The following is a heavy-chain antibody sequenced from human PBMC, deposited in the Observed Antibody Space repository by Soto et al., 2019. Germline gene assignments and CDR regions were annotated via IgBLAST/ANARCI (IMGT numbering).Heavy chain of an antibody. D-gene: IGHD5-12*01. Sequence: EVQLVESGGGLVQPGGSLRLSCAASGFTFSSYWMHWVRQAPGKGLVWVSRINSDGSSTTYADSVKGRFTISRDNAKNTLYRQMNSLRAEDTAVYYCARDDGYNAIGYWGQGTLVTVSS. CDR3: ARDDGYNAIGY. CDR1: GFTFSSYW. V-gene: IGHV3-74*01. CDR2: INSDGSST. J-gene: IGHJ4*02.